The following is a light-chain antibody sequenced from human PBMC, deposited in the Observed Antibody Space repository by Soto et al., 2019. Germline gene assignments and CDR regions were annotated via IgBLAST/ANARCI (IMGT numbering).Light chain of an antibody. J-gene: IGKJ2*01. Sequence: DIQLTQSPSFLSASVRDRVTITCRASQAISTSLAWYQQKPGKAPNLLVYGASTLQSGVPSRFSGSGSGTQFTLTINSLQPEDFATYFCQQLNTYPPTFGPGTKLEIK. CDR2: GAS. CDR1: QAISTS. CDR3: QQLNTYPPT. V-gene: IGKV1-9*01.